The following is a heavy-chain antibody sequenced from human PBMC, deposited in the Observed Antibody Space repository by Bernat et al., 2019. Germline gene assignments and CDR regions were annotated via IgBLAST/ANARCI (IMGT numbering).Heavy chain of an antibody. V-gene: IGHV3-23*04. CDR2: ISGSGGST. Sequence: VQLVESGGGVVQPGRSLRLSCAASGFTFSSYGMHWVRQAPGKGLEWVSAISGSGGSTYYADSVKGRFTISRDNSKNTLYLQMNSLRAEDTAVYYCAKDLRVAVAADDHDAFDIWGQGTMVTVSS. D-gene: IGHD6-19*01. CDR1: GFTFSSYG. J-gene: IGHJ3*02. CDR3: AKDLRVAVAADDHDAFDI.